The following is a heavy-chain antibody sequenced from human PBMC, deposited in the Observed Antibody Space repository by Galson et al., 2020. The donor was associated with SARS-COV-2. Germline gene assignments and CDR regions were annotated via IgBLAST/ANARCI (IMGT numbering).Heavy chain of an antibody. V-gene: IGHV3-30*18. CDR2: ITYDGSNK. CDR3: AKDLPNYSSGWLDY. D-gene: IGHD6-19*01. J-gene: IGHJ4*02. CDR1: GFSFSSFG. Sequence: GGSLRLSCAPPGFSFSSFGMHWVRQAPGKGLEWVAVITYDGSNKYYADSVKGRFTISRDNSKNTLYLQMKSLRTKDTAVYSCAKDLPNYSSGWLDYWGQGTLVTVSS.